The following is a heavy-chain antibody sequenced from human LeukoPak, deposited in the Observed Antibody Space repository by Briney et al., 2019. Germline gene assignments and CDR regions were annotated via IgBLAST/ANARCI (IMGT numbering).Heavy chain of an antibody. CDR1: GYTLTELS. D-gene: IGHD4-23*01. CDR2: FDPEDGET. CDR3: ATRGITVVNPHRTFDY. Sequence: APVKVSCKVSGYTLTELSMHWVRQAPGKGLEWMGGFDPEDGETIYAQKFQGRVTMTEDTSTDTAYMELSSLRSEDTAVYYCATRGITVVNPHRTFDYWGQGTLVTVSS. V-gene: IGHV1-24*01. J-gene: IGHJ4*02.